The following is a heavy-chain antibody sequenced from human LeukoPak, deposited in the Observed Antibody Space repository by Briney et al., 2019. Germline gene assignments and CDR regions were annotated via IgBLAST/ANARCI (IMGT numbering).Heavy chain of an antibody. D-gene: IGHD3-22*01. CDR3: AREAWYYDSSGYARYYFHY. CDR1: GYTFTNYA. J-gene: IGHJ4*02. Sequence: ASVTVSCKASGYTFTNYAIHWVRQAPGQRLEWMGWVNGGNGNTKYSQNFQGGVTITRDTSASTAYMELSSLRSEDTAVYYCAREAWYYDSSGYARYYFHYWGQGTLVTVSS. V-gene: IGHV1-3*01. CDR2: VNGGNGNT.